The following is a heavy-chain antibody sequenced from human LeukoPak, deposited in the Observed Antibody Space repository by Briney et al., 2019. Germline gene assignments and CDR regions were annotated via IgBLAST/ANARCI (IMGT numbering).Heavy chain of an antibody. CDR1: GYTFTSYG. D-gene: IGHD2-2*01. CDR2: INPSGGST. CDR3: ARDGDYQDAFDI. J-gene: IGHJ3*02. Sequence: ASVNASCKASGYTFTSYGISWVRQAPGQGLEWMGIINPSGGSTSYAQKFQGRVTMTRDTSTSTVYMELSSLRSEDTAVYYCARDGDYQDAFDIWGQGTMVTVSS. V-gene: IGHV1-46*01.